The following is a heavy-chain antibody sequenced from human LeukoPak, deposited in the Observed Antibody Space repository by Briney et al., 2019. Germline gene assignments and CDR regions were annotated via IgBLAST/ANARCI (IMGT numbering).Heavy chain of an antibody. D-gene: IGHD1-26*01. CDR1: GFTFDDYA. J-gene: IGHJ3*02. Sequence: GRSLRLSCAASGFTFDDYAMHWVRQAPGKGLEWVSGISWNSGSIGYADSVKGRFTISRDNAKNSLYLQMNSLRAEDTALYYCAKGVGATPPDAFDIWGQGTMVTVSS. CDR3: AKGVGATPPDAFDI. CDR2: ISWNSGSI. V-gene: IGHV3-9*01.